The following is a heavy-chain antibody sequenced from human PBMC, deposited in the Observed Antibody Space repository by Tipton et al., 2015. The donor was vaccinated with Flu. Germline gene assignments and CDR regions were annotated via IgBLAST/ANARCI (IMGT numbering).Heavy chain of an antibody. D-gene: IGHD5-18*01. CDR1: DGTFSSYA. Sequence: QLVQSGGGLEQPGGSLRLSCVVSDGTFSSYAMSWVRQAPGKGLEWVSAISGSGGSTYYADSVKGRFTISRDNSKNTLYLQMNSLRAEDTAVYYCAKDTRQGIRPYYFDYWGQGTLVTVSS. V-gene: IGHV3-23*04. CDR3: AKDTRQGIRPYYFDY. CDR2: ISGSGGST. J-gene: IGHJ4*02.